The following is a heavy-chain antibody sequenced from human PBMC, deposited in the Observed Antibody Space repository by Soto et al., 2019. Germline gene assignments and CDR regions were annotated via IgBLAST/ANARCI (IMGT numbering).Heavy chain of an antibody. CDR3: ARGSTHYNIDV. D-gene: IGHD1-1*01. CDR1: GYTFTNNG. J-gene: IGHJ6*02. CDR2: ISGYNANT. V-gene: IGHV1-18*04. Sequence: QVQLVQSGGEVRKPGASVKVSCKTSGYTFTNNGINWVRQAPGQGLEWMGWISGYNANTKYAQKFQGRVTLTTDTLTSTAFMELRSLRSDDTAVFYCARGSTHYNIDVWGQGTTFTVSS.